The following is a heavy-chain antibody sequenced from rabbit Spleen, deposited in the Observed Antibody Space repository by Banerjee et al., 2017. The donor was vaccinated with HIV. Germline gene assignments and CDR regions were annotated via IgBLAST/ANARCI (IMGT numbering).Heavy chain of an antibody. CDR1: GFSFSNKAV. J-gene: IGHJ4*01. CDR3: ARDLVGVIGWNFYL. CDR2: INAVTGKA. V-gene: IGHV1S45*01. Sequence: QEQLVESGGGLVKRQGSLKLSCTASGFSFSNKAVMCWVRQTAGKGLEWIACINAVTGKAVYATWANGRFTVSRTSSTTVTLQMTSLTAADTATYFCARDLVGVIGWNFYLWGPGTLVTVS. D-gene: IGHD1-1*01.